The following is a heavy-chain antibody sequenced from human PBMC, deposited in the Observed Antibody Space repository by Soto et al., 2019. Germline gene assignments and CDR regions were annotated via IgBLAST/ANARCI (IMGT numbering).Heavy chain of an antibody. Sequence: GGSLRLSCAASGFTFSSYGMHWVRQAPGKGLEWVAVIWYDGSNKYYADSVKGRFTISRDNSKNTLYLQMNSLRAEDTAVYYCARDRVATITGYYYYVMDVWGQGTTVIVSS. D-gene: IGHD5-12*01. CDR1: GFTFSSYG. V-gene: IGHV3-33*01. CDR3: ARDRVATITGYYYYVMDV. CDR2: IWYDGSNK. J-gene: IGHJ6*02.